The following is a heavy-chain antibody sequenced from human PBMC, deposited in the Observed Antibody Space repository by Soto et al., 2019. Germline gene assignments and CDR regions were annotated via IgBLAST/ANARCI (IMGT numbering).Heavy chain of an antibody. V-gene: IGHV3-7*01. CDR1: GFIFDTYW. CDR2: IKQDGSEK. CDR3: ARGLFTSAY. J-gene: IGHJ4*02. D-gene: IGHD2-2*01. Sequence: HPGGSLRLSCVASGFIFDTYWMTWVRQAPGKGLEWVASIKQDGSEKYYVDSVEGRFTISRDNAKNSLYLQMNSLRAEDTAVYYCARGLFTSAYWGQGTLVTVSS.